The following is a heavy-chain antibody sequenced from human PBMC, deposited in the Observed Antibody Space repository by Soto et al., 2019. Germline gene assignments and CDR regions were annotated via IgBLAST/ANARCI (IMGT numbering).Heavy chain of an antibody. D-gene: IGHD2-2*01. CDR2: IYPYDSDM. J-gene: IGHJ4*01. Sequence: PGESLKISCMTSGYSFTSYWIGWVRQMPGKGMEWMGNIYPYDSDMRYSPSFQGQVTISADTSITTAYLQWSGLRASDTAMYFCARHLVGSTRGNFDYWGQGTLVTVSS. CDR1: GYSFTSYW. V-gene: IGHV5-51*01. CDR3: ARHLVGSTRGNFDY.